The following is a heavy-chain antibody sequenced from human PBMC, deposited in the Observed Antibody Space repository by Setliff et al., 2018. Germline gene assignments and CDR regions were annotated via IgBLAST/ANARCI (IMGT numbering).Heavy chain of an antibody. CDR3: ARHLLVQGVLGL. CDR2: MYYSGST. V-gene: IGHV4-39*01. D-gene: IGHD3-10*01. CDR1: GGSISSGSYY. Sequence: SETLSLTCSVFGGSISSGSYYWGWIRQSPGKGLEWIGSMYYSGSTYYNPSLKGRVTLSVDTTKNQFSLKLTSMTAADTAVYFCARHLLVQGVLGLWGQGTLVTVSS. J-gene: IGHJ1*01.